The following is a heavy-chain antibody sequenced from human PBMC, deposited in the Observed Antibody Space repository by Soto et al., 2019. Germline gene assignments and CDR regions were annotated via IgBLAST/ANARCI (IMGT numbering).Heavy chain of an antibody. Sequence: SETLSLTCAVYGGSFSGYYWSWIRQPPGKGLEWIGEINHSGSTNYNPSLKSRVTISVDTSKNQFSLKLSSVTAADTAVYYCARLPSPSRYGYGKYYYGMDVWGQGTTVTVSS. V-gene: IGHV4-34*01. D-gene: IGHD5-18*01. J-gene: IGHJ6*02. CDR1: GGSFSGYY. CDR2: INHSGST. CDR3: ARLPSPSRYGYGKYYYGMDV.